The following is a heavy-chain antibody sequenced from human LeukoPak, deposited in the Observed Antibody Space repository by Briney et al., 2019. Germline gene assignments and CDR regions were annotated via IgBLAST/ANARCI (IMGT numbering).Heavy chain of an antibody. Sequence: ASVKVSCKASGYTFTDYYMHWVRQAPGQGLEWMGWINPNSGGTNYAQKFQGRVTMTRDTSISTAYMELSRLRSDDTAVYYCARDGGLVGASNYWGQGTLVTVSS. CDR3: ARDGGLVGASNY. J-gene: IGHJ4*02. V-gene: IGHV1-2*02. CDR1: GYTFTDYY. CDR2: INPNSGGT. D-gene: IGHD1-26*01.